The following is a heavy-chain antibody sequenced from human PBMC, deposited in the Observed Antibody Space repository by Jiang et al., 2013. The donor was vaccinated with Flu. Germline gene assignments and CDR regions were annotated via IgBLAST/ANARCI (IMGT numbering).Heavy chain of an antibody. D-gene: IGHD3-10*01. CDR3: ARHLAVNYYGSGSYNY. CDR2: IYPGDSDT. Sequence: GAEVKKPGESLKISCKGSGYSFTSYWIGWVRQMPGKGLEWMGIIYPGDSDTRYSPSFQGQVTISADKSISTAYLQWSSLKASDTAMYYCARHLAVNYYGSGSYNYWGQGTLVTVSS. J-gene: IGHJ4*02. CDR1: GYSFTSYW. V-gene: IGHV5-51*01.